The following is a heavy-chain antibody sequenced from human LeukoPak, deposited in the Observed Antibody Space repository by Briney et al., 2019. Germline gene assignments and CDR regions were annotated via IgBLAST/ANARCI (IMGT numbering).Heavy chain of an antibody. Sequence: GESLKISCKGSEYSFTTYWIAWVRQMPGKGLEWVGIIYPGDSSTRYSPSFQGQVTTSADKSITTAYLQWSSLKASDTAMYYCARLARYGMDVWGQGTTVTVSS. V-gene: IGHV5-51*01. CDR2: IYPGDSST. CDR1: EYSFTTYW. J-gene: IGHJ6*02. CDR3: ARLARYGMDV.